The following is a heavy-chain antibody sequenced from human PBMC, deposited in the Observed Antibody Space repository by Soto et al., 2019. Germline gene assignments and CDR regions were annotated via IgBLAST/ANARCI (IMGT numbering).Heavy chain of an antibody. CDR1: GFTFGSYA. D-gene: IGHD6-6*01. CDR2: ISGSGGST. J-gene: IGHJ4*02. V-gene: IGHV3-23*01. Sequence: LRLSCAASGFTFGSYAMSWVRQAPGKGLEWVSAISGSGGSTYYADSVKGRFTISRDNSKNTLYLQMNSLRAEDTAVYYCAKDLQGIAARRFDYWGQGTLVTVYS. CDR3: AKDLQGIAARRFDY.